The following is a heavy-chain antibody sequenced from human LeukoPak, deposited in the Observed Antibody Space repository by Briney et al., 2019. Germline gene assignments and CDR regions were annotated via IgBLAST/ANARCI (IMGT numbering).Heavy chain of an antibody. D-gene: IGHD5-24*01. Sequence: QDGSEKYYVDSLKGRFTISRENAKNSLYLQMNSLRAEDTAVYYCAREMVEMATKLAYYMDVWGKGTTVTVSS. CDR3: AREMVEMATKLAYYMDV. CDR2: QDGSEK. V-gene: IGHV3-7*01. J-gene: IGHJ6*03.